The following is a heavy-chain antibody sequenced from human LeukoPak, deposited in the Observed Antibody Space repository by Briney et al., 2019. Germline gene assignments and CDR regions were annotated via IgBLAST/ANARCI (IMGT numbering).Heavy chain of an antibody. V-gene: IGHV3-21*01. D-gene: IGHD3-22*01. CDR3: ARGGQVVVAGAFDI. CDR1: GFTFSTYS. CDR2: ISSSSSYI. J-gene: IGHJ3*02. Sequence: GGSLRLSCAGSGFTFSTYSMNWVRQAPGKGLEWVSSISSSSSYIYYADSVKGRFTISRDNAKNSLYLQMNSLRAEDTAVYYCARGGQVVVAGAFDIWGQGTMVTVSS.